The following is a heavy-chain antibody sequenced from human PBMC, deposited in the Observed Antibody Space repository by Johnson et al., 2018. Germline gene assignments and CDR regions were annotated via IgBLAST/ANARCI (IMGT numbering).Heavy chain of an antibody. Sequence: QVQLQESGPGLVKPSETLSLTCSVSGGSISSYYWSWIRQPPGKGLEWIGYIYYSGSTNYTPSLKSRVTIAVDTSKNQFTLKLSSVTAADTAVYYCARDSGYDPNYYYYYYMDVWGKGTTVTVSS. D-gene: IGHD5-12*01. CDR2: IYYSGST. J-gene: IGHJ6*03. CDR3: ARDSGYDPNYYYYYYMDV. CDR1: GGSISSYY. V-gene: IGHV4-59*01.